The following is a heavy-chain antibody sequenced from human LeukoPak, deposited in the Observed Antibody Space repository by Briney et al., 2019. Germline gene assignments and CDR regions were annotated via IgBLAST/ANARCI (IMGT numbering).Heavy chain of an antibody. D-gene: IGHD1-26*01. CDR1: GFTFSSYA. CDR3: AKGPEWELSPYYFDY. Sequence: GGSLRLSCAASGFTFSSYAMSWVRQAPGKGLEWVSGISWNSGSIGYADSVKGRFTISRDNAKNSLYLQMNSLRAEDTALYYCAKGPEWELSPYYFDYWGQGTLVTVSS. CDR2: ISWNSGSI. J-gene: IGHJ4*02. V-gene: IGHV3-9*01.